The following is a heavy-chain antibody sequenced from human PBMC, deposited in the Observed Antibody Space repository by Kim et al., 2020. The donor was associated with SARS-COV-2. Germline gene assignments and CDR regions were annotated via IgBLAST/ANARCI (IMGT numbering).Heavy chain of an antibody. CDR1: GGSISSGGYY. D-gene: IGHD3-22*01. CDR3: ARSYDSSGYPWDY. Sequence: SETLSLTCTVSGGSISSGGYYWSWIRQHPGKGLEWIGYIYYSGSTYYNPSLKSRVTISVDTSKNQFSLKLSSVTAADTAVYYCARSYDSSGYPWDYWGQGTLVTVSS. CDR2: IYYSGST. V-gene: IGHV4-31*03. J-gene: IGHJ4*02.